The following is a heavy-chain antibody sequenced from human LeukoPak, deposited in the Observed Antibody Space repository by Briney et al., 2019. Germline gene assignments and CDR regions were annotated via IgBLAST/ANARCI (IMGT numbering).Heavy chain of an antibody. CDR2: ISGSGGST. CDR3: VYCYGSGSYRPLDY. Sequence: GGSLRLSCAASGFTFSSYAMSWVRQAPGKGLEWVSAISGSGGSTYYADSVKGRFTISRDNSKNTLYLQMNSLRAEDTAVYHCVYCYGSGSYRPLDYWGQGTLVTVSS. J-gene: IGHJ4*02. V-gene: IGHV3-23*01. D-gene: IGHD3-10*01. CDR1: GFTFSSYA.